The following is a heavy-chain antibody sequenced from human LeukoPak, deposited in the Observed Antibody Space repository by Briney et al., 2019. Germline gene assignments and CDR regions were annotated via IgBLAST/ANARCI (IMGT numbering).Heavy chain of an antibody. Sequence: SETLSLTCTVSGGSISKSTYYWGWIRQPPGKGLEWIASIYRSGTPYYSPSLKSRGTISVDTSKNQFSLKLTSVTAADTAVYYCASYLGQTEVVINPNNYFFDVWGRGTLVTVSS. J-gene: IGHJ2*01. D-gene: IGHD3-22*01. V-gene: IGHV4-39*07. CDR2: IYRSGTP. CDR1: GGSISKSTYY. CDR3: ASYLGQTEVVINPNNYFFDV.